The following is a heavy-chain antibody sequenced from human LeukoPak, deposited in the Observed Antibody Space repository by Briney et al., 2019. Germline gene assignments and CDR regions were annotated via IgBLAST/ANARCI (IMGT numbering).Heavy chain of an antibody. CDR1: GFTFNSHL. J-gene: IGHJ2*01. V-gene: IGHV3-74*01. CDR3: TRDSGADRRYFDL. CDR2: IDGDGATT. Sequence: GGSLRLSCAASGFTFNSHLMSWVRQAPGQGLVWVSRIDGDGATTSYEDSVKGRFTISRDNANNMVYLEMNSLRVEDTAVYYCTRDSGADRRYFDLWGRGTLVTVSS. D-gene: IGHD7-27*01.